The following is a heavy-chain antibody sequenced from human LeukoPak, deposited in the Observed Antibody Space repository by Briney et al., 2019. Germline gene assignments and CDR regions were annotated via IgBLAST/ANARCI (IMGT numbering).Heavy chain of an antibody. CDR2: IIPIFGTA. D-gene: IGHD6-13*01. Sequence: ASVKVSCKASGGTFSSYAISWVRQAPGQGLEWMGGIIPIFGTANYAQKFQGRVTITADESTSTAYMELSSLRSEDTAVYYCAREGSSSWSKGDAFDIWGQGTMVTVSS. CDR3: AREGSSSWSKGDAFDI. V-gene: IGHV1-69*13. J-gene: IGHJ3*02. CDR1: GGTFSSYA.